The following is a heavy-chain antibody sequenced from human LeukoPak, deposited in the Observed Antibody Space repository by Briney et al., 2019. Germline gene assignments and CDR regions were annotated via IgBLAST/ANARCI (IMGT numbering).Heavy chain of an antibody. J-gene: IGHJ4*02. Sequence: PGGSLRLSCAASGFTFSSYGMHWVRQAPGKGLEWVAFIRYDGSNKYYADSVKGRFTISRDNSKNTLYLQMNSLRAEDTAVYYCAKDPGRKVTPGWVDYWGQGTLVTVSS. D-gene: IGHD4-23*01. CDR1: GFTFSSYG. V-gene: IGHV3-30*02. CDR3: AKDPGRKVTPGWVDY. CDR2: IRYDGSNK.